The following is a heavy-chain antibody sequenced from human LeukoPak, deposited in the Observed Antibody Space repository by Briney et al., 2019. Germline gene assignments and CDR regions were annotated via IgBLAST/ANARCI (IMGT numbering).Heavy chain of an antibody. V-gene: IGHV3-7*01. CDR2: IKQDGSEK. CDR3: ARDVVGATGAFDI. Sequence: GGSLRLSCADSGFTFSSYWMSSVRQAPGKRLEWVANIKQDGSEKYYVHSVKGRFTISRDNAKNSLYLQMNSLRAEDTAVYYCARDVVGATGAFDIWGQGTMVTVSS. CDR1: GFTFSSYW. D-gene: IGHD1-26*01. J-gene: IGHJ3*02.